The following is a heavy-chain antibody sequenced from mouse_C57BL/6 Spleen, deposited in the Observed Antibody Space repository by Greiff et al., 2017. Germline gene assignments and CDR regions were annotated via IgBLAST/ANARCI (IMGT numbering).Heavy chain of an antibody. D-gene: IGHD1-1*01. CDR1: GYTFTSYW. V-gene: IGHV1-55*01. Sequence: VKLQQPGAELVKPGASVKMSCKASGYTFTSYWITWVKQRPGQGLEWIGDIYPGSGSTNYNEKFKSKATLTVDTSSSTAYMQLSSLTSEDSAVYYCARDIRTTVVADYAMDYWGQGTSVTVSS. CDR3: ARDIRTTVVADYAMDY. CDR2: IYPGSGST. J-gene: IGHJ4*01.